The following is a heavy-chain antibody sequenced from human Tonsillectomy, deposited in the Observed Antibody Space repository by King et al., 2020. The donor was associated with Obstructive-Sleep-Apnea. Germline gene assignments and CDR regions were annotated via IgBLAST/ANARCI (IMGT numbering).Heavy chain of an antibody. CDR3: SHLRDYYYRMDL. CDR2: IKSKRGGGTV. Sequence: VQLVESGGGLVRPGGSLRLSCAVSGLTFTDAWLNWVRQAPGKGLEWVGRIKSKRGGGTVDYAAPVKGRFTISRDDSKNTRYLEMNSLKTEDTAIYYCSHLRDYYYRMDLWGQGTTVTVSS. V-gene: IGHV3-15*01. CDR1: GLTFTDAW. J-gene: IGHJ6*02.